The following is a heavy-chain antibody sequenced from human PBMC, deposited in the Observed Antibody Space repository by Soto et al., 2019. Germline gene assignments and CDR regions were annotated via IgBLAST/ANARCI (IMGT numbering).Heavy chain of an antibody. D-gene: IGHD2-21*02. CDR2: IKQDGSEK. J-gene: IGHJ4*02. CDR1: GFTFSSYW. CDR3: ARDSGDAYGGGDCYPDPYYFDY. V-gene: IGHV3-7*01. Sequence: GGSLRLSCAASGFTFSSYWMSWVRQAPGKGLEWVANIKQDGSEKYYVDSVKGRFTISRDNAKNSLYLQMNSLRAEDTAVYYCARDSGDAYGGGDCYPDPYYFDYCGEGTLVTVAS.